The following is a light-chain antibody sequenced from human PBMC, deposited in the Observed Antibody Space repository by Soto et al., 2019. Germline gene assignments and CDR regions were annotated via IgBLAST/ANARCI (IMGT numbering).Light chain of an antibody. CDR2: DVT. CDR3: CSYAGTSAFVI. CDR1: SSDVGNYNL. Sequence: QSALTQPASVSGSPGQSITISCTGTSSDVGNYNLVSWYQQYPGKAPQLIIYDVTKRPLGVSDRFSGSKSGFTASLTISGLQPEDEADYYCCSYAGTSAFVIFGGGTKFTVL. V-gene: IGLV2-23*02. J-gene: IGLJ2*01.